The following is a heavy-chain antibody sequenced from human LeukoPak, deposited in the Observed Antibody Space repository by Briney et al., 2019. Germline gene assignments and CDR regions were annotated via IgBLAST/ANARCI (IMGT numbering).Heavy chain of an antibody. CDR3: AELGITMIGGV. Sequence: GGSLRLSCAASGFTFSSYAMGWVRQAPGEGLGWVAAVSGGGGSTYYADSVKGRFTISRHNAKNSLYLQMNSLRAEDTAVYYCAELGITMIGGVWGKGTTVTISS. J-gene: IGHJ6*04. CDR1: GFTFSSYA. CDR2: VSGGGGST. V-gene: IGHV3-23*01. D-gene: IGHD3-10*02.